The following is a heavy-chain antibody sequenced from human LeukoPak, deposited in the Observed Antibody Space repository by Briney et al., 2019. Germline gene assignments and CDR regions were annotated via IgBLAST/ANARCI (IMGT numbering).Heavy chain of an antibody. CDR1: GFTFSSYA. V-gene: IGHV3-23*01. CDR2: ISGSGGST. J-gene: IGHJ1*01. D-gene: IGHD5-24*01. CDR3: ALNDGYNQMAPEGPYFQH. Sequence: PGGSLRLSCAASGFTFSSYAMSWVRQAPGKGLEGVSAISGSGGSTYYADSVKGRFTISRDNSKNTLYLQMNSLRAEDTAVYCCALNDGYNQMAPEGPYFQHWGQGTLVTVSS.